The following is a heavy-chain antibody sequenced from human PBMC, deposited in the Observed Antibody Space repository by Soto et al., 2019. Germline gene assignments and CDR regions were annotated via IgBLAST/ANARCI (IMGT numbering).Heavy chain of an antibody. J-gene: IGHJ5*02. CDR3: ARAHLGYCSSTSCPGWFDP. D-gene: IGHD2-2*01. CDR2: ISSSSSYI. Sequence: GGSLRLSCAASGFTFSSYSMNWVRQAPGKGLEWVSSISSSSSYIYYADSVKGRFTISRDNAKNSLYLQMNSLRAEDTAVYYCARAHLGYCSSTSCPGWFDPWGQGTLVTVSP. V-gene: IGHV3-21*01. CDR1: GFTFSSYS.